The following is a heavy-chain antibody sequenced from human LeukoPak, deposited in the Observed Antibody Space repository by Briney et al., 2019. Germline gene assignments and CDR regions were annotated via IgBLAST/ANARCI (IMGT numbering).Heavy chain of an antibody. Sequence: PGGSLRLSCAASGFTFSSYWMSWVRQAPGKGLEWVANIKQDGSEKYYVDSVKGRFTISRDNAKNSLYLQMNSLRAEDTAVYYCAREGQTWIQLWFYYYYTDVWGKGTTVTVSS. J-gene: IGHJ6*03. D-gene: IGHD5-18*01. CDR2: IKQDGSEK. CDR3: AREGQTWIQLWFYYYYTDV. CDR1: GFTFSSYW. V-gene: IGHV3-7*01.